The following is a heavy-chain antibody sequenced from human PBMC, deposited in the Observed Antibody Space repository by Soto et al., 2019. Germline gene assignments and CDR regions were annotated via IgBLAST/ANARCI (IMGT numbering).Heavy chain of an antibody. CDR1: GGTFSSYA. D-gene: IGHD3-22*01. CDR3: ARDYYDSSGSDYHYYGMDV. Sequence: QVQLVQSGAEVKKPGSSVKVSCKASGGTFSSYAISWVRQAPGQGLEWMGGIIPIFGTANYAQKFQGRVTITADKSTSTAYMELSSLRSEDTAVYYCARDYYDSSGSDYHYYGMDVWGQGTTVTVSS. CDR2: IIPIFGTA. V-gene: IGHV1-69*06. J-gene: IGHJ6*02.